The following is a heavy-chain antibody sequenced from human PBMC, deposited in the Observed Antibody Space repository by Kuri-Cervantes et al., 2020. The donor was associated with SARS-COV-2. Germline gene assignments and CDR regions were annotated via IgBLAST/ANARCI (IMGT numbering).Heavy chain of an antibody. CDR3: AGGFAMVRSMDV. Sequence: ASVKVSCKASGYTFTSYYMHWVRQAPGQGLEWMGIINPSGGSTSYAQKFQGRVTMTRDTSTSTVYMELSSLRAEDSAVYYCAGGFAMVRSMDVWGQGTTVTVSS. V-gene: IGHV1-46*01. CDR1: GYTFTSYY. J-gene: IGHJ6*02. D-gene: IGHD3-10*01. CDR2: INPSGGST.